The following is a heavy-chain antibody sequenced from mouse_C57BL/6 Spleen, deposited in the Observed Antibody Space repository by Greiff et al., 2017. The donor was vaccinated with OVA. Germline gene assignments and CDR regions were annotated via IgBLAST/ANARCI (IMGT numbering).Heavy chain of an antibody. V-gene: IGHV1-42*01. Sequence: EVQLQQSGPELVKPGASVKISCKASGYSFTGYYMNWVKQSPEKSLEWIGEINPSTGGTTYNQKFKAKATLTVDKSSSTAYMQLKSLTSEDSAVYYCARPGSSPWFAYWGQGTLVTVSA. J-gene: IGHJ3*01. CDR1: GYSFTGYY. D-gene: IGHD1-1*01. CDR2: INPSTGGT. CDR3: ARPGSSPWFAY.